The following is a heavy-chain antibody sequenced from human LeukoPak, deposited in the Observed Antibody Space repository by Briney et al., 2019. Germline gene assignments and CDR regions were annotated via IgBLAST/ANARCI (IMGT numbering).Heavy chain of an antibody. CDR1: GFTFSSYG. Sequence: GGSLRLSCAASGFTFSSYGMHWVRQAPGKGLEWVAVISYDGSNKYYADSVRGRFTISRDNSKNTLYLQMNSLRAEDTAVYYCAKDRSMDVWGQGTTVTVSS. J-gene: IGHJ6*02. CDR3: AKDRSMDV. CDR2: ISYDGSNK. V-gene: IGHV3-30*18.